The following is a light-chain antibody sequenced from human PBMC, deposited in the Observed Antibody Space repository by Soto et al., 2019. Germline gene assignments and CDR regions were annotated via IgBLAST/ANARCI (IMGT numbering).Light chain of an antibody. CDR1: QSISSW. Sequence: DIQMTQSPSTLSASVGDRVTITCRASQSISSWLAWYQQTTGKAPKILIYKASSLESGVPSRFRGSGSGTEFTLPISRLQPDDFETYYCQQYNSYSLTFGGGTKVDIK. CDR2: KAS. J-gene: IGKJ4*01. V-gene: IGKV1-5*03. CDR3: QQYNSYSLT.